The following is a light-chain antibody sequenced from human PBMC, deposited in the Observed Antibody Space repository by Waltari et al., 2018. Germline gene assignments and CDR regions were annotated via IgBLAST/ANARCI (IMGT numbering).Light chain of an antibody. Sequence: DIQITQSPSSLSASVGDRVTITCRASQSINRYLHWYQQKPGKAPKLLIYAASSLQSGVPARFSVSGSVTDFTLTISSLQPEDFATYYCQQSYGTPPTFGQGTKVEI. CDR2: AAS. J-gene: IGKJ1*01. V-gene: IGKV1-39*01. CDR1: QSINRY. CDR3: QQSYGTPPT.